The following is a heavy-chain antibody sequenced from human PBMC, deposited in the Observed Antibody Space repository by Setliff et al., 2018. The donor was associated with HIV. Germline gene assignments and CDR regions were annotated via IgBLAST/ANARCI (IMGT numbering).Heavy chain of an antibody. D-gene: IGHD3-16*01. Sequence: PSETLSLTCAVSGGSISSSSHFWGWIRQPPGKGLEWIGSIFYSGRAYYKPSLNSRLTIWVDMSKNQFSLKLTSVTAADTAVYYCARRKGGYGLDVWGQGTTVTVSS. CDR3: ARRKGGYGLDV. V-gene: IGHV4-39*01. CDR1: GGSISSSSHF. CDR2: IFYSGRA. J-gene: IGHJ6*02.